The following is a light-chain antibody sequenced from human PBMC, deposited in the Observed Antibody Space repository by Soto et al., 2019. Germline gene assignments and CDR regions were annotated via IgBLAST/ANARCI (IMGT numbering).Light chain of an antibody. Sequence: SYELTQPPAVSVAPGQTARITCGGTNIGSKSVHWYQQKPGQAPVLDVYDDSDRPSGTPERFSGSNSGNTATLTISRVEAGDEADYYCQVWDSSSDHWVFGGGTKLTVL. CDR3: QVWDSSSDHWV. V-gene: IGLV3-21*02. CDR2: DDS. J-gene: IGLJ3*02. CDR1: NIGSKS.